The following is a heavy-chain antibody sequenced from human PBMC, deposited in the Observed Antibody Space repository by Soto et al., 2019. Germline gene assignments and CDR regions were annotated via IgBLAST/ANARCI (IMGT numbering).Heavy chain of an antibody. CDR2: ISSSSSYI. D-gene: IGHD3-10*01. V-gene: IGHV3-21*01. CDR1: GFTFSSYS. CDR3: ARDPTPYGSDRMDV. J-gene: IGHJ6*02. Sequence: EVQLVESGGGLVKPGGSLRLSCAASGFTFSSYSMNWVRQAPGKGLEWVSSISSSSSYIYYADSVKGRFTISRDNAKNSLYLQMNSLRAEDTAVYYCARDPTPYGSDRMDVWGQGTTVTVSS.